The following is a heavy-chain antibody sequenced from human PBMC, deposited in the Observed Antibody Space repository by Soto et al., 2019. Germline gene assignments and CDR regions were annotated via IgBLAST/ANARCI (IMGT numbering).Heavy chain of an antibody. CDR3: ARVESAYDGSGDYYYMDV. D-gene: IGHD3-10*01. J-gene: IGHJ6*03. Sequence: GGSLRLSCAASGFTFSTYTMNWVRQAPGKGLEWVSSISSSSSYIYYADSVKGRFTISRDNAKNSLFLQMNSLSAEDTAMYYCARVESAYDGSGDYYYMDVWGKGTTVTVSS. CDR1: GFTFSTYT. CDR2: ISSSSSYI. V-gene: IGHV3-21*01.